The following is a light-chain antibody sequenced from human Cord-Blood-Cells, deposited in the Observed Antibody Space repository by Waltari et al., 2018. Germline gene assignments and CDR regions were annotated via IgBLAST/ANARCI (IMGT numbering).Light chain of an antibody. V-gene: IGLV2-14*01. CDR1: SSTVGGYNY. CDR2: EVS. J-gene: IGLJ1*01. Sequence: QPALTQLASVSGSPGQSITISCPGPSSTVGGYNYLSGYHQNPGKAPKLMSYEVSNRPSGVSNRFSGSKSGNTASLTISGLQAEDEADYYCSSYTSSSTSFYVFGTGTKVTVL. CDR3: SSYTSSSTSFYV.